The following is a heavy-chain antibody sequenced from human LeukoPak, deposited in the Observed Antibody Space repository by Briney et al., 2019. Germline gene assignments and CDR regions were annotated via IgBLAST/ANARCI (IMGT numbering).Heavy chain of an antibody. J-gene: IGHJ4*02. CDR3: ARAPGYCSSTSCYGYFDY. D-gene: IGHD2-2*01. V-gene: IGHV1-18*01. Sequence: ASVKVSCKTSGYTFTNYGISWVRQAPGLGLEWMGWISAYNGNTNYAQKVQGRVTMTTDTSTSTAYMELRSLRSEDTAVYYCARAPGYCSSTSCYGYFDYWGQGTLVTVSS. CDR1: GYTFTNYG. CDR2: ISAYNGNT.